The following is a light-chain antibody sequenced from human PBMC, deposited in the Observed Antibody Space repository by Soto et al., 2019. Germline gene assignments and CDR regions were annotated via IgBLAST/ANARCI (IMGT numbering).Light chain of an antibody. CDR3: SSYTSNRTLV. CDR1: SSDVSGYNY. V-gene: IGLV2-14*01. Sequence: SVLTQPASVSGSPGQSITISCTGTSSDVSGYNYVSWYQQHPGKAPKLMIYEVSNRPSGGSNGFYVSKSGTTASLTISGLHAEDEAGYYCSSYTSNRTLVFGTGTKLTVL. J-gene: IGLJ1*01. CDR2: EVS.